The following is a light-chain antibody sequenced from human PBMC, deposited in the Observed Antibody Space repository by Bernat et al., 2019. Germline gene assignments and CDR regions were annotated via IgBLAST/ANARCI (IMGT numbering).Light chain of an antibody. V-gene: IGLV2-23*01. J-gene: IGLJ1*01. CDR1: SSDVGTYKF. CDR2: EGS. Sequence: QSALTQPASVSGSPGQSITISCTGTSSDVGTYKFVSWYQQHPGKVPKVMIYEGSKRPSGVSNRFSGSKSGNTAFLTISGLQAEDEADYYCCSYAGSSTFYAFGSGTKVTVL. CDR3: CSYAGSSTFYA.